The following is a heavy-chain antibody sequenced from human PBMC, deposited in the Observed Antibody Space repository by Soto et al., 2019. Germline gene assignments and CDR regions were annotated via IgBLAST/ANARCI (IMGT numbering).Heavy chain of an antibody. CDR1: GGSISSGGYY. J-gene: IGHJ5*02. D-gene: IGHD3-10*01. CDR3: ARVPAGTQDWFDP. Sequence: SETLSLTCTVSGGSISSGGYYWSWIRQHPGKGLEWIGYIYYSGSTYYNPSLKSRVTISVDTSKNQFSLKLSSVTAADTAVYYCARVPAGTQDWFDPWGQGTLVTVSS. CDR2: IYYSGST. V-gene: IGHV4-31*03.